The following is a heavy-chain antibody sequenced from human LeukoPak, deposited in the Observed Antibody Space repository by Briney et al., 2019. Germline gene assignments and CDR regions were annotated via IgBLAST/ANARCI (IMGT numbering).Heavy chain of an antibody. CDR2: IYYSGST. CDR3: ARATPRGKWFGELLYGWFDP. CDR1: GGSISSGGYY. D-gene: IGHD3-10*01. Sequence: SETLSLTCTVSGGSISSGGYYWSWIRQHPGKGLEWIGYIYYSGSTYYNPSLKSRVTISVDTSKNQFSLKLSSVTAADTAVYYCARATPRGKWFGELLYGWFDPWCQGTLVTVSS. V-gene: IGHV4-31*03. J-gene: IGHJ5*02.